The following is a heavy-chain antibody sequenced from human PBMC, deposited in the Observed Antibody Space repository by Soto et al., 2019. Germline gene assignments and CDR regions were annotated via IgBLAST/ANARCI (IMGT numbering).Heavy chain of an antibody. V-gene: IGHV4-59*08. CDR1: GASISSNY. CDR3: ARHSPLAAGGAFEF. J-gene: IGHJ3*01. CDR2: FSYSGST. D-gene: IGHD6-13*01. Sequence: SETLSLTCTVSGASISSNYWSLIRQPPGKGLECIGYFSYSGSTNYNPSLKSRVIISVDTSRNQFSLKLTSVTATDTAMYYCARHSPLAAGGAFEFWGQGMMVTVSS.